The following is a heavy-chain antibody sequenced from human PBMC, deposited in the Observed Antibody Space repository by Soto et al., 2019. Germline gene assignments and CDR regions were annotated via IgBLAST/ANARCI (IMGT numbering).Heavy chain of an antibody. CDR1: GYTFDSYG. Sequence: QVQLVQSGAEVKKPGASVRVSCKASGYTFDSYGLNWVRQAPGHGLEWMGWISTHTGNTDYPQRFQRSVTMTRDKSTSNAFLDLRCLTSDDTAVYYCVRDASVSSGSFGGYWGQGTLVSVSS. D-gene: IGHD3-10*01. V-gene: IGHV1-18*01. CDR3: VRDASVSSGSFGGY. CDR2: ISTHTGNT. J-gene: IGHJ4*02.